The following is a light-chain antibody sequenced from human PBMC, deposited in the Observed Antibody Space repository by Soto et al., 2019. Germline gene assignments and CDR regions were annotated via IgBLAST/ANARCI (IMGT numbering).Light chain of an antibody. CDR3: QHYDEWPLT. V-gene: IGKV3-15*01. Sequence: EIVMTQSPATLSVSPGERATLSCRASQSVSNNLAWYQQKPGQAPRLLIYFASTRATGIPARFSGSGSGTQCTLTSTSLQSEDVAVYYCQHYDEWPLTFGGGTKVETK. CDR2: FAS. J-gene: IGKJ4*01. CDR1: QSVSNN.